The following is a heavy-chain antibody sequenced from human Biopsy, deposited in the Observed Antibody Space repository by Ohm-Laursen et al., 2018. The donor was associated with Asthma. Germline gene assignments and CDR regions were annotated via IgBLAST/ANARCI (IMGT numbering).Heavy chain of an antibody. Sequence: SVKVSCKASGYPFTDYYVHWVRQAPGQGLEWTGRIDPNSGGTNYARKFLGRVTMTRDTSVNTAFMVLSRLRSDDTAVYYCARIKIRIGAGTDRYFDLWGRGTLVTVSS. J-gene: IGHJ2*01. V-gene: IGHV1-2*06. D-gene: IGHD3-16*01. CDR2: IDPNSGGT. CDR3: ARIKIRIGAGTDRYFDL. CDR1: GYPFTDYY.